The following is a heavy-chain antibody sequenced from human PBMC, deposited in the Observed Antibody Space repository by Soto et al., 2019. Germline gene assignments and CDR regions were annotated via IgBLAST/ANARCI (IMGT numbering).Heavy chain of an antibody. CDR3: ARDGYDGSGSPYPAY. V-gene: IGHV4-59*01. D-gene: IGHD3-10*01. CDR1: GGSMSEYF. J-gene: IGHJ4*02. Sequence: PSATLCLTCSVAGGSMSEYFWSWIRQYPGKGLEWIGYIYYLGSTDYNPSLKSRVTISVDTSKRQFSLRLTSVTAADTAVYYCARDGYDGSGSPYPAYWGPGTQVTVSS. CDR2: IYYLGST.